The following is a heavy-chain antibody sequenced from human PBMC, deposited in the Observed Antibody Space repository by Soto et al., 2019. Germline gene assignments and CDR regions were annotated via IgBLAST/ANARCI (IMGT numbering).Heavy chain of an antibody. V-gene: IGHV3-23*01. CDR3: AIDYPASIATVATRLPPFDD. Sequence: EVHLLESGGVLVQPGGSLRLSCAASGFTFSSYAMNWVRQAPGKGLEWVSLINDGGYRTHYADSVKGRFTVSRDNFKSPLYLEMNSLRVEAAAVYHCAIDYPASIATVATRLPPFDDWGQGTLVTVSS. J-gene: IGHJ4*02. CDR2: INDGGYRT. CDR1: GFTFSSYA. D-gene: IGHD5-12*01.